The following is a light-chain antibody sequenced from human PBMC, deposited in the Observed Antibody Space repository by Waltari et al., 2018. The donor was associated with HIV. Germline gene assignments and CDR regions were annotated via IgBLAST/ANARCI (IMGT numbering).Light chain of an antibody. Sequence: QSVLTQPPSASGSPGQRATISCSGSRSNIGSNYVYWYQQLPGTAPKLLIYRNNQRPSGVPDRFSGSKSGTSASLAISGLRSEDEADYYCAAWDGSLSVVVFGGGTKLTVL. J-gene: IGLJ2*01. CDR2: RNN. V-gene: IGLV1-47*01. CDR1: RSNIGSNY. CDR3: AAWDGSLSVVV.